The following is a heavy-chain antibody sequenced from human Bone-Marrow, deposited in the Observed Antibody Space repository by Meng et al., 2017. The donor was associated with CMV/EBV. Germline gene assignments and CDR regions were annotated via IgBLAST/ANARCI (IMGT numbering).Heavy chain of an antibody. J-gene: IGHJ4*02. V-gene: IGHV3-30*04. D-gene: IGHD2-21*01. Sequence: GGSLRLSCAASGFTFSSYAMHWVRQAPGKGLEWVAVISYDGSNKYYADSVKGRFTISRDNSKNTLYLQMNSLRAEDTAIYYCAAQKILGDLCGYWGQGTLVTVSS. CDR2: ISYDGSNK. CDR3: AAQKILGDLCGY. CDR1: GFTFSSYA.